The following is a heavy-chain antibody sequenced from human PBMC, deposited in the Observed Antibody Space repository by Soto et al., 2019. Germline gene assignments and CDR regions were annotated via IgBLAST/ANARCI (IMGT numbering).Heavy chain of an antibody. V-gene: IGHV3-33*01. J-gene: IGHJ4*02. Sequence: GGSLRLSCVASGFTFSNYGMHWVRQAPGKGLEWVAGIDYNEINQYYIDPVKCRFTISRDQSKNTLYLQMNSLRAEDTAVYYCARDFCPVPTCYYLWGQGVLVTVSS. D-gene: IGHD2-2*01. CDR2: IDYNEINQ. CDR1: GFTFSNYG. CDR3: ARDFCPVPTCYYL.